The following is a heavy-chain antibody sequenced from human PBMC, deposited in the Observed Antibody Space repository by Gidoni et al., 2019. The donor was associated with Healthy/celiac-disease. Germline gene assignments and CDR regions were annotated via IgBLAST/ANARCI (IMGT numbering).Heavy chain of an antibody. Sequence: VQLVQSGAAGKKPGSSVEVSCKASGGTFSSYAISWVRQAPGQGLEWMGGIIPIFVTANYAQKFQGRVTITADESTSTAYMELSSLRSEDTAVYYCARGQQWADAFDICGQGTMVTVSS. CDR3: ARGQQWADAFDI. D-gene: IGHD6-19*01. J-gene: IGHJ3*02. V-gene: IGHV1-69*01. CDR2: IIPIFVTA. CDR1: GGTFSSYA.